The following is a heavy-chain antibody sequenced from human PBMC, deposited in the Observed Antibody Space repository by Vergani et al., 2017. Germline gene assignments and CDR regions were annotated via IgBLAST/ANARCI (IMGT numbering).Heavy chain of an antibody. CDR1: GGSFSGYY. CDR3: ARQLTYYYDSSGYYPDAFDI. V-gene: IGHV4-34*01. CDR2: IYYSGST. J-gene: IGHJ3*02. D-gene: IGHD3-22*01. Sequence: QVQLQQWGAGLLKPSETLSLTCAVYGGSFSGYYWSWIRQPPGKGLEWIGSIYYSGSTYYNPSLKSRVTISVDTSKNQFSLKLSSVTAADTAVYYCARQLTYYYDSSGYYPDAFDIWGQGTMVTVSS.